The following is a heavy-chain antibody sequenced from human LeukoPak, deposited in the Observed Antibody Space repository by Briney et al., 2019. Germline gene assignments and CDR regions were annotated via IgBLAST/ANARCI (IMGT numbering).Heavy chain of an antibody. Sequence: GGSLRLSCAAAGVTFSDCSRNWVRQAPGKGMEWVSSINQTNTSIYYADAVSGRFTISRDNAKSSLYLQMNSLRAKDTAVYYCVRLRRNSDRSDYYYYYNSWGQGTLVTVSS. D-gene: IGHD3-22*01. CDR3: VRLRRNSDRSDYYYYYNS. CDR1: GVTFSDCS. CDR2: INQTNTSI. J-gene: IGHJ4*02. V-gene: IGHV3-21*01.